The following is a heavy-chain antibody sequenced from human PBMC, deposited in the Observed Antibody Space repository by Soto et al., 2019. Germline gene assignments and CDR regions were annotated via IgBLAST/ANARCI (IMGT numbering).Heavy chain of an antibody. Sequence: QVQLVQSGAEVKKPGSSVKVSCKASGGTFSSYAISWVRQAPGQGLEWMGGIIPIFGTANYAQKFQGRVTITADESTSTAYMELSSLRSEDTAVYYCARGNSSSSRGDYYYYGMTSGAKGPRSPSP. CDR2: IIPIFGTA. CDR1: GGTFSSYA. J-gene: IGHJ6*02. D-gene: IGHD6-6*01. V-gene: IGHV1-69*01. CDR3: ARGNSSSSRGDYYYYGMTS.